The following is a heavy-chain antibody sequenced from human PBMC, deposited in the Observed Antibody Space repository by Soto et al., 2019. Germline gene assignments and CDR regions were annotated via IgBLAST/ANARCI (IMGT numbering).Heavy chain of an antibody. CDR1: GGSISSVYYY. V-gene: IGHV4-30-4*01. CDR3: ARTLDYYYGMDV. J-gene: IGHJ6*02. Sequence: SSETLSLTCTVSGGSISSVYYYWSWIRQPPGKGLEWIGYIYYSGSTYYNPSLKSRVTISVDTSKNQFSLKLSSVTAADTAVYYCARTLDYYYGMDVWGQGTTVTVSS. CDR2: IYYSGST.